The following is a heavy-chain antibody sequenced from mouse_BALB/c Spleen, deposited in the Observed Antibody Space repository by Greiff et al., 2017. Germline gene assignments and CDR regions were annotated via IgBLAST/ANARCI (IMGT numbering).Heavy chain of an antibody. CDR2: INPSTGYT. D-gene: IGHD1-1*01. Sequence: QVQLQQSGPELVKPGASVKMSCKASGYTFTSYWMHWVKLRPGQGLEWIGYINPSTGYTEYNQKFKDKATLTADKSSSTAYMQLSSLTSEDSAVYYCASPLYVSRDDWGQGTTLPVSS. J-gene: IGHJ2*01. V-gene: IGHV1S26*01. CDR1: GYTFTSYW. CDR3: ASPLYVSRDD.